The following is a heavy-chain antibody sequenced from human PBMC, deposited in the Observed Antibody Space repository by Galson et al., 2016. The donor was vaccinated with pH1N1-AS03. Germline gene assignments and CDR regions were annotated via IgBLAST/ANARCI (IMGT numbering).Heavy chain of an antibody. CDR3: ARQGDTSMVTDYHYYSYMDV. J-gene: IGHJ6*03. CDR2: LYYGGST. D-gene: IGHD5-18*01. Sequence: ETLSLTCTVSGASINSGFDYWGWIRQPPGKGLEWIGSLYYGGSTYYNPSLKTRVTMSVDLSKRHFSLKLTPVTAVDTGVYYCARQGDTSMVTDYHYYSYMDVWGKGTRVTVSS. CDR1: GASINSGFDY. V-gene: IGHV4-39*01.